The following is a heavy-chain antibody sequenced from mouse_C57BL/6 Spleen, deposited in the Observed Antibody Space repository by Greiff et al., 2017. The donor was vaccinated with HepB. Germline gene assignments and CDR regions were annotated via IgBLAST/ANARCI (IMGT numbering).Heavy chain of an antibody. CDR3: ARDYGSSYVGYFDV. V-gene: IGHV1-54*01. D-gene: IGHD1-1*01. CDR1: GYAFTNYL. CDR2: INPGSGGT. J-gene: IGHJ1*03. Sequence: QVQLQQSGAELVRPGTSVKVSCKASGYAFTNYLIEWVKQRPGQGLEWIGVINPGSGGTNYNEKFKGKATLTADKSSSTAYMELRSLTSEDSAVYFCARDYGSSYVGYFDVWGTGTTVTVSS.